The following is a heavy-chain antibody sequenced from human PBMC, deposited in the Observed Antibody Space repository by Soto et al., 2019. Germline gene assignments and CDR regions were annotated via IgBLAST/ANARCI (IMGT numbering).Heavy chain of an antibody. CDR3: ARGGPYQLLSDIDY. CDR2: ISNNGVST. V-gene: IGHV3-64*01. Sequence: GGSLRLSCVASGFSFSNYAMHWVRQAPGKGLEYVSAISNNGVSTYYANSVKGRFIISRDNSKNTLYLQMGSLRAEDMAVYYCARGGPYQLLSDIDYWGQGTLVTVSS. D-gene: IGHD2-2*01. J-gene: IGHJ4*02. CDR1: GFSFSNYA.